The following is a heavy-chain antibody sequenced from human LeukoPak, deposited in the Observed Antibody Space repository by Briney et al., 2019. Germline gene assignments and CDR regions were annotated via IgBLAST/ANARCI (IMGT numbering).Heavy chain of an antibody. CDR2: IKQDGSEK. CDR3: ARRYFDY. V-gene: IGHV3-7*01. J-gene: IGHJ4*02. CDR1: GFTFSSYG. Sequence: GRSLRLSCAASGFTFSSYGMHWVRQAPGKGLEWVANIKQDGSEKHYVDSVKGRFTISRDNAKNSLHLQMNSLRAEDTAVYYCARRYFDYWGQGTLVTVSS.